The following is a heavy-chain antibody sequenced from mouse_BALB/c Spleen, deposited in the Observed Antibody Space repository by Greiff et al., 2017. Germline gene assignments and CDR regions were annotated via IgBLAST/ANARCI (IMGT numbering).Heavy chain of an antibody. CDR1: GYTFTSYW. Sequence: VQLQQPGAELVRPGASVKLSCKASGYTFTSYWINWVKQRPGQGLEWIGNIYPSDSYTNYNQKFKDKATLTVDKSSSTAYMQLSSPTSEDSAVYYCTRGDGKGYAMDYWGQGTSVTVSS. CDR3: TRGDGKGYAMDY. CDR2: IYPSDSYT. D-gene: IGHD2-1*01. J-gene: IGHJ4*01. V-gene: IGHV1-69*02.